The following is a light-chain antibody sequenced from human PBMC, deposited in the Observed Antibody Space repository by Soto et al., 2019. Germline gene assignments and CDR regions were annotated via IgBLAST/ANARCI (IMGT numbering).Light chain of an antibody. Sequence: QSVLTQPPSASGSPGQSVTISCTGTSSDIGAYNYVSWYQQYPGKAPKLIIYEVSQRPSGVPDRFSGSKSGNTASLTVSGLQLEDEADYSCSSFTGSDNPFGGGTQLTVL. J-gene: IGLJ2*01. V-gene: IGLV2-8*01. CDR1: SSDIGAYNY. CDR2: EVS. CDR3: SSFTGSDNP.